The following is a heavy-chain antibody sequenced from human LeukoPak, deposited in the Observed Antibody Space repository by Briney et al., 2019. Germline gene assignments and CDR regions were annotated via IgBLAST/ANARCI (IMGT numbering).Heavy chain of an antibody. CDR2: ISSSSSTI. V-gene: IGHV3-48*04. J-gene: IGHJ1*01. CDR3: AKDSGDGYNYHSIPVSSLLAQYFQS. CDR1: GFTFSSYS. D-gene: IGHD5-24*01. Sequence: PAGGSLRLSCAASGFTFSSYSMNWVRQAPGKGLEWVSYISSSSSTIYYADSVKGRFTISRDNAKNSLYLQMNSLRPEDTALYYCAKDSGDGYNYHSIPVSSLLAQYFQSWGQGTLVIASS.